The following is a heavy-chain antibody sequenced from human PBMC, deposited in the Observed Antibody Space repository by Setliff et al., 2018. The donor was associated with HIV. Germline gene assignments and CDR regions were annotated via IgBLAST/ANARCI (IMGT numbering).Heavy chain of an antibody. D-gene: IGHD3-3*01. CDR1: GFTFSSAW. J-gene: IGHJ6*02. Sequence: GGSLRLSCAASGFTFSSAWMGWVRQAPAKGLEWVANISPDGSATYYVDSVKGRFTISRDNAKNSLYLQLNSLRVEDTGVYYCARDNLYYNLYDGSPVYGMDVWGQGTTVTVSS. CDR2: ISPDGSAT. CDR3: ARDNLYYNLYDGSPVYGMDV. V-gene: IGHV3-7*01.